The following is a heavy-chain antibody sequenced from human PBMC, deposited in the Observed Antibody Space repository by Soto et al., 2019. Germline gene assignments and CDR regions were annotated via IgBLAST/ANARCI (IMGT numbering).Heavy chain of an antibody. V-gene: IGHV1-8*01. J-gene: IGHJ5*02. CDR3: EREYNWSQRFDP. CDR2: MNPNSGNT. D-gene: IGHD1-20*01. Sequence: QVQLVQSGAEVKKPGASVKVSCKASGYTFTSYDINWVRQAPGQGLEWMGWMNPNSGNTGYAQKFQGRVTMNRNTSISTAYMELSSLRSEDTAVYYCEREYNWSQRFDPWGQGTLVTVSS. CDR1: GYTFTSYD.